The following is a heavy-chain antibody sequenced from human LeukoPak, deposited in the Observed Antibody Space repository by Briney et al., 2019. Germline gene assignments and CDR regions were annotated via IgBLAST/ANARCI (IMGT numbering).Heavy chain of an antibody. V-gene: IGHV4-39*01. D-gene: IGHD5-18*01. Sequence: PSETLSLTCTVSGGSISSSSYYWGWIRQPPGKGLEWIGSIYYSGSTYYNPSLKSRVTISVDTSKNQFSLKLSSVTAADTDVYCCARRIQLWLHAFDIEGQATMVSVSS. CDR3: ARRIQLWLHAFDI. J-gene: IGHJ3*02. CDR2: IYYSGST. CDR1: GGSISSSSYY.